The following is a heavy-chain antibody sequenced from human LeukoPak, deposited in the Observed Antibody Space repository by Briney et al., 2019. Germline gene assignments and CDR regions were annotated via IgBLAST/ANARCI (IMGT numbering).Heavy chain of an antibody. CDR2: INHSGST. Sequence: SETLSLTCAVYGGSFSGYYWSWIRQPPGKGLEWIGEINHSGSTNYNPSLKSRVTISVDTSKNQFSLKLSSVTAADTAVYYCARYPRGVMRGFDPWGQGTLVTVSS. D-gene: IGHD3-10*01. CDR3: ARYPRGVMRGFDP. CDR1: GGSFSGYY. J-gene: IGHJ5*02. V-gene: IGHV4-34*01.